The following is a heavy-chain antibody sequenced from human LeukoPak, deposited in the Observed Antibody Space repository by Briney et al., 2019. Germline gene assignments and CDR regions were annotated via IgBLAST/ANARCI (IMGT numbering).Heavy chain of an antibody. D-gene: IGHD3-22*01. Sequence: GGSLRLSCAASGFTVSSTYMTWVRQAPGKGLEWVSLIYSGGSTIYADSVKGRFTISRDNSKNTVYLQVNSLRAEDTAVYHCARDRSGDSTAYYTDYWGQGTLVTVSS. CDR3: ARDRSGDSTAYYTDY. V-gene: IGHV3-66*01. CDR2: IYSGGST. J-gene: IGHJ4*02. CDR1: GFTVSSTY.